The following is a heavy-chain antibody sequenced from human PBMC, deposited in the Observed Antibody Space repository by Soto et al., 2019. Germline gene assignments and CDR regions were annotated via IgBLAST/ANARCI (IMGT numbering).Heavy chain of an antibody. Sequence: GASVKVSCKASGYTFTSYYMHWVRQAPGQGLEWMGIINPSGGSTSYAQKFQGRVTMTRDTSTSTVYMELSSLRSEDTAVYYCAFWSGDYTGLGYDIRAFDSWGQGTMVTVSS. CDR3: AFWSGDYTGLGYDIRAFDS. CDR1: GYTFTSYY. V-gene: IGHV1-46*03. D-gene: IGHD3-3*01. CDR2: INPSGGST. J-gene: IGHJ3*02.